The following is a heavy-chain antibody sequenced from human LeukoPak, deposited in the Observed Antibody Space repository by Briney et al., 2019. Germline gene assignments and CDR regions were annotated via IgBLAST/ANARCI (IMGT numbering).Heavy chain of an antibody. CDR3: ARGAHSYCSGGSCYPTPQFDP. CDR1: GGTFSSYA. CDR2: IIPIFGTA. D-gene: IGHD2-15*01. Sequence: GASVKVSCKASGGTFSSYAISWVRQAPGQGLEWMGGIIPIFGTANYAQKFQGRVTITTDESTSTAYMELSSLRSEDTAVYYCARGAHSYCSGGSCYPTPQFDPWGQGTLVTVSS. J-gene: IGHJ5*02. V-gene: IGHV1-69*05.